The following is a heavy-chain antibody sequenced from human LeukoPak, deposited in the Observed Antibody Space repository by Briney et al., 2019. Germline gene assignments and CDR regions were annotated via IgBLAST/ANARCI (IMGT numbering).Heavy chain of an antibody. J-gene: IGHJ4*02. CDR1: GFTFSSYS. CDR2: ISSSSSTT. Sequence: GSLRLSCAASGFTFSSYSMNWVRQAPGKGLEWVSYISSSSSTTYYADSVKGRFTISRDNSKNTLYLQMNSLRAEDTAVYYCAKRVSSWYSELDYWGQGTLVTVSS. CDR3: AKRVSSWYSELDY. D-gene: IGHD6-13*01. V-gene: IGHV3-48*01.